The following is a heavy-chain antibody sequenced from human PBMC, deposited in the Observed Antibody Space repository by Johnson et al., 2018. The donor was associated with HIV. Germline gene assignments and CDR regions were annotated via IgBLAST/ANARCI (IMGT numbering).Heavy chain of an antibody. CDR2: ISSSGSTI. Sequence: QVQLVESGGGLVKPGGSLRLSCAASGFTFSDYYMSWIRQAPGKGLEWVSYISSSGSTIYYADSVKGRFTISRDNAKNSLYLQMNSLRAEDTAMFYCAKGHSSGYPKDAFDIWGQGTIVTVSS. CDR1: GFTFSDYY. J-gene: IGHJ3*02. D-gene: IGHD3-22*01. CDR3: AKGHSSGYPKDAFDI. V-gene: IGHV3-11*04.